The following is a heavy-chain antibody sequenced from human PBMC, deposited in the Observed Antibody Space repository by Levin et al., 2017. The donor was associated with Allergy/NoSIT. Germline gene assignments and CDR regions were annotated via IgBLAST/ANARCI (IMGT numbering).Heavy chain of an antibody. Sequence: GGSLRLSCAASGFTFSRYDMNWVRQAPGKGLEWVSGISGSGGSTYYADSVKGRFTISRDNSKNTLYLQMNSLRVEDTAVYYCATDRGYSGSYRTFDYWGQGTLVTVSS. J-gene: IGHJ4*02. CDR3: ATDRGYSGSYRTFDY. CDR1: GFTFSRYD. D-gene: IGHD1-26*01. V-gene: IGHV3-23*01. CDR2: ISGSGGST.